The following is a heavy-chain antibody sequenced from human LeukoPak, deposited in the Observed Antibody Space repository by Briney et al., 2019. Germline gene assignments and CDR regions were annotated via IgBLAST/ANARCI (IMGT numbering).Heavy chain of an antibody. CDR3: ARQLAVAGTGGSHYYYYGMDV. V-gene: IGHV4-39*01. CDR2: IYYIGST. CDR1: GGSISSSSYY. D-gene: IGHD6-19*01. Sequence: PSETLSLTCTVSGGSISSSSYYWGWIRQPPGKGLEWIGSIYYIGSTYYNPSLKSRVTISVDTSKNQFSLKLSSVTAADTAVYYCARQLAVAGTGGSHYYYYGMDVWGQGTTVTVSS. J-gene: IGHJ6*02.